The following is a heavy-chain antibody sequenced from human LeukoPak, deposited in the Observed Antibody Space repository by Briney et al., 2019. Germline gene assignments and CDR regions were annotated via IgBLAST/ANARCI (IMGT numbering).Heavy chain of an antibody. D-gene: IGHD3-10*01. V-gene: IGHV1-8*01. CDR3: ARAVGSYTMFDP. Sequence: GASVKVSCKASGYTFTCYDINWVRQATGQGLEWMGWMNPGSGNTGYAQKFQGRVTMTRNTFISTAYTELSSLRSEDTAVYYCARAVGSYTMFDPWGQGTLVTVSS. J-gene: IGHJ5*02. CDR1: GYTFTCYD. CDR2: MNPGSGNT.